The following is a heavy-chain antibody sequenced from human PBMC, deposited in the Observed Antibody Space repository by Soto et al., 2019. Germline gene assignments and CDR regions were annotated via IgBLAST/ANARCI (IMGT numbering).Heavy chain of an antibody. D-gene: IGHD2-15*01. CDR3: AKDFGDIVVVVLAPYGMDV. J-gene: IGHJ6*02. CDR1: GFTFSNYW. CDR2: ISGSGEST. Sequence: VGSLRLSCAASGFTFSNYWMKWVRQAPGKGLEWVSVISGSGESTYYADSVKGRFTISRDNSKNTLYLQMNSLRAEDTAVYFCAKDFGDIVVVVLAPYGMDVWGQGTTVTVSS. V-gene: IGHV3-23*01.